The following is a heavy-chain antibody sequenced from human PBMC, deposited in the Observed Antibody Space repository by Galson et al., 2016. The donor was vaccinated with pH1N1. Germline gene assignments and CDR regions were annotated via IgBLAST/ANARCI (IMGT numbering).Heavy chain of an antibody. Sequence: SVKVSCKASGGTFRTYVISWVRQAPGQGLEWMGGIIPIFGTAKYAQKFQGRVTITADESTSTAYMELSSLRSEDTAVYYCASPSPFYGSSGYYLHLRDWGQGTLVTVSS. CDR2: IIPIFGTA. CDR1: GGTFRTYV. CDR3: ASPSPFYGSSGYYLHLRD. V-gene: IGHV1-69*13. D-gene: IGHD3-22*01. J-gene: IGHJ4*02.